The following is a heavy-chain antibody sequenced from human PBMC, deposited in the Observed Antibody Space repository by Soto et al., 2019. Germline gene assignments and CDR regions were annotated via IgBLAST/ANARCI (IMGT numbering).Heavy chain of an antibody. CDR1: GFTFSSSW. CDR3: ARDHINGWKFGY. V-gene: IGHV3-7*01. J-gene: IGHJ4*02. D-gene: IGHD6-25*01. CDR2: IKQDGSQN. Sequence: GAMRISCAASGFTFSSSWRSGGLQAPGKGLEWVANIKQDGSQNYYVDSVKGRFTTSRDNTKNSFYLQMNSLRAEDTAVYYCARDHINGWKFGYWGRGTPVTVYS.